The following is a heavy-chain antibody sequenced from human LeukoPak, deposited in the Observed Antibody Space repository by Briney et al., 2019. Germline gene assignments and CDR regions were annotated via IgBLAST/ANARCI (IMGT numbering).Heavy chain of an antibody. Sequence: GASVKVSCKASGYTFTGYYMHWVRQAPGQGLEWMGSINPNSGATNSAQKFQGRVTMTRDTPISTAYMELSRLTSDDTAVYYCARSRGTYSFDYWGQGALVTVSS. CDR1: GYTFTGYY. CDR3: ARSRGTYSFDY. CDR2: INPNSGAT. D-gene: IGHD3-10*01. J-gene: IGHJ4*02. V-gene: IGHV1-2*02.